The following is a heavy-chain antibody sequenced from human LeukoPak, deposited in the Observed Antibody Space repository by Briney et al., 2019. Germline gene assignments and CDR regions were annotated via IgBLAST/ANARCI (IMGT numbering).Heavy chain of an antibody. CDR3: ARAKVGPDDNWFNP. J-gene: IGHJ5*02. V-gene: IGHV4-59*01. Sequence: SETLSLTCTVSGGSISSYYWSWIRQPPGKGLEWIGYIYYSGSTNYNPSLKSRVTISVDTSKNQFSLKLSSVTAADTAVYYCARAKVGPDDNWFNPWGQGTLVTVSS. D-gene: IGHD4-23*01. CDR1: GGSISSYY. CDR2: IYYSGST.